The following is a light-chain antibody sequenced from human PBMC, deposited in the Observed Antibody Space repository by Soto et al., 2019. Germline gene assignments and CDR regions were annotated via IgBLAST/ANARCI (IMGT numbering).Light chain of an antibody. CDR3: CPFADIYLS. CDR1: SRNVDIYNY. V-gene: IGLV2-11*01. J-gene: IGLJ1*01. Sequence: QPGRAHPRYVSGAAGQAATIACTGNSRNVDIYNYVYWYQQHPGKAPKLMIYDVTKLPSGVPDRFSGSKSGNTSSLTISELQAEDEANYYCCPFADIYLSFGTGTKVTV. CDR2: DVT.